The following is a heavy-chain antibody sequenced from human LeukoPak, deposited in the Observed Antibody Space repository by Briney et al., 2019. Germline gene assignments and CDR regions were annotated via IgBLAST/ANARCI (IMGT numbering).Heavy chain of an antibody. CDR2: IYYSGST. CDR1: GGSISSYY. Sequence: SQTLSLTCTVSGGSISSYYWSWIRQPPGKGLEWIGYIYYSGSTNYNPSLKSRVTISVDTSKNQFSLKLSSVTAADTAVYYCVRLNWNYGNGFFDYWGQGTLVTVSS. D-gene: IGHD1-7*01. J-gene: IGHJ4*02. V-gene: IGHV4-59*01. CDR3: VRLNWNYGNGFFDY.